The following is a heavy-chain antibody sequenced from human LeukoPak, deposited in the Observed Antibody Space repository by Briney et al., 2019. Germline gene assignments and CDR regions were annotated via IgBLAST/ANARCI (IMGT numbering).Heavy chain of an antibody. CDR3: TTENWYVFHY. V-gene: IGHV3-7*04. Sequence: GGSLRLSCAASGFDLYTSFMTWVRQAPGKGLEWVATIDQDGSGKYYADFVKGRFTVSRDNAKNSLYLQMDSLRAEDTAVFYCTTENWYVFHYWGQGTLVTVSS. CDR2: IDQDGSGK. D-gene: IGHD1-1*01. J-gene: IGHJ4*02. CDR1: GFDLYTSF.